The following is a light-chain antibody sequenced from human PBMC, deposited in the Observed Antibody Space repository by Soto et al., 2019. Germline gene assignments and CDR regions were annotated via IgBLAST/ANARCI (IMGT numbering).Light chain of an antibody. V-gene: IGLV1-47*01. J-gene: IGLJ3*02. Sequence: QSVLTQSPSASGTPGQRVTISCSGSSSNIGKNYVYWYQQLPGTAPKLLIYRNNQRPSGVPDQFSGSKSGTSASLAISGLRSEDEADYYCSVWDANLSAWVFGGGTKLTVL. CDR1: SSNIGKNY. CDR2: RNN. CDR3: SVWDANLSAWV.